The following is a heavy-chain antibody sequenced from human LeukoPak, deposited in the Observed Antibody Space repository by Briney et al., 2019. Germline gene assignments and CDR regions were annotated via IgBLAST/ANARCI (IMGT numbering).Heavy chain of an antibody. CDR1: GFNFTAFW. D-gene: IGHD1-14*01. CDR3: ARHTGSSAFAL. J-gene: IGHJ4*02. Sequence: GGSLRLSCAASGFNFTAFWMSWVRQTPEKGLEFVANINRDSSVKNYVDSVKGRFTISRDNAKKSLFLELNSPRADDTAVFYSARHTGSSAFALWGQGSLVTVST. V-gene: IGHV3-7*01. CDR2: INRDSSVK.